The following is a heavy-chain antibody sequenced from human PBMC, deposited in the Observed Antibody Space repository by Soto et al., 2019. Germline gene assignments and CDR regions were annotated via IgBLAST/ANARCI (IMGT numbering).Heavy chain of an antibody. Sequence: EMQLVESGGGLVQPGGSLRLSCAGSGLTFRNDWLSWVRQSPGKGLEWVANINQDGSERYDVDSVRGRFTISRDNVENSLYLQRSSLRPEDTAVYYCAVDGYGVSAAAYWGQGTLVTVSS. D-gene: IGHD4-17*01. CDR3: AVDGYGVSAAAY. V-gene: IGHV3-7*03. J-gene: IGHJ4*02. CDR1: GLTFRNDW. CDR2: INQDGSER.